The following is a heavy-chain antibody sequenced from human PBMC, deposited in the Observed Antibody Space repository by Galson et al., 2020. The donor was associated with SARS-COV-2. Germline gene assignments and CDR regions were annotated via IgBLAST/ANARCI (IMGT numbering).Heavy chain of an antibody. Sequence: GGSLRLSCAASGFTFSTYWMHWVRQAPGKGLVWVSRINSDGSSRSYADSVKGRFTISRDNAKNTLTLQMNSLRAEDTAMYYCAKEYYYDSSGPLDAFDIWGQGTMVTVSS. D-gene: IGHD3-22*01. CDR2: INSDGSSR. J-gene: IGHJ3*02. CDR3: AKEYYYDSSGPLDAFDI. V-gene: IGHV3-74*01. CDR1: GFTFSTYW.